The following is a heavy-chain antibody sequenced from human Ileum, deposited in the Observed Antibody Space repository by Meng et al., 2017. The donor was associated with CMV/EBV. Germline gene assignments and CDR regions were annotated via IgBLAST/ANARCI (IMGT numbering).Heavy chain of an antibody. Sequence: QRSGPRLLQPSETLSLTCTVTGGSLTSSYWTWIRPPAGKGLEWIGRIHPTGTTDDNPSLRSRVSMSLDKSKNQFSLKLTSVTAADTAVYYCARAAARGVPVDLWGQGTLVTVSS. J-gene: IGHJ5*02. CDR3: ARAAARGVPVDL. CDR2: IHPTGTT. V-gene: IGHV4-4*07. CDR1: GGSLTSSY. D-gene: IGHD3-10*01.